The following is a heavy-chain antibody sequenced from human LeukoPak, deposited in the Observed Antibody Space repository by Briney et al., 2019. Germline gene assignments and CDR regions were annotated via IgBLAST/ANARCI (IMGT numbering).Heavy chain of an antibody. V-gene: IGHV3-30-3*01. CDR1: GFTFSSYA. CDR2: ISYDGSNK. D-gene: IGHD6-13*01. CDR3: AKDDSRGHFDY. J-gene: IGHJ4*02. Sequence: GGSLRLSCAVSGFTFSSYAMHWVRQAPGKGLEWVAVISYDGSNKYYADSVKVRFTISRDNSKNTLYLQMDSLRAEDTAVYYCAKDDSRGHFDYWGQGTLVTVSS.